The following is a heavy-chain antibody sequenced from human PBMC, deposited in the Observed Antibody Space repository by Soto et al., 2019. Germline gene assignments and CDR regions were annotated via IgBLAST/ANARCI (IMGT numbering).Heavy chain of an antibody. Sequence: EVQLVESGGGLVQPGGSLRLSCAASGFTFSSYSMNWVRQAPGKGLEWVSYISSSSSTIYYADSVKGRFTISRDNAKNSLYLQMNSLRDEDTAVYYCAREYYYDSSGYLHDAFEIWGQGTMVTVSS. CDR3: AREYYYDSSGYLHDAFEI. CDR1: GFTFSSYS. J-gene: IGHJ3*02. D-gene: IGHD3-22*01. V-gene: IGHV3-48*02. CDR2: ISSSSSTI.